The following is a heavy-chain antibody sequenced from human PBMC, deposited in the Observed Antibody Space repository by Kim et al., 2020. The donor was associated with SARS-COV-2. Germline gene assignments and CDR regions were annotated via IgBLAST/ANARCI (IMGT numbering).Heavy chain of an antibody. D-gene: IGHD6-13*01. CDR1: GGTFSSYT. J-gene: IGHJ5*02. Sequence: SVKVSCKASGGTFSSYTISWVRQAPGQGLEWMGRIIPILGIANYAQKFQGRVTITADKSTSTAYMELSSLRSEDTAVYYCARESGGPYSSSWWGHWFDPWGQGTLVTVSS. CDR3: ARESGGPYSSSWWGHWFDP. CDR2: IIPILGIA. V-gene: IGHV1-69*04.